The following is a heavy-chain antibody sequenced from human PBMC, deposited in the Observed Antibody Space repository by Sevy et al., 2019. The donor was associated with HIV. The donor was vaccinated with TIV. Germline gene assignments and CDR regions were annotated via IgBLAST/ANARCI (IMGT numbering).Heavy chain of an antibody. J-gene: IGHJ4*02. V-gene: IGHV4-4*07. CDR1: GDSISSYY. D-gene: IGHD5-18*01. Sequence: SETLSLTCTVSGDSISSYYWSWIRQPAGKGLEWIGRIYTSGRTNYNPSLKSRVTMSVDTSKNQFSLKLRSVTAADTAVYFSTKGELQLWPSGFDYWGQGTLVTVSS. CDR2: IYTSGRT. CDR3: TKGELQLWPSGFDY.